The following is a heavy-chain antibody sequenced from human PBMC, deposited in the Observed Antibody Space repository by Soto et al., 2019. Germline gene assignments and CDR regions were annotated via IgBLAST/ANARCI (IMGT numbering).Heavy chain of an antibody. D-gene: IGHD3-10*01. J-gene: IGHJ4*02. CDR1: GFTFSSYA. V-gene: IGHV3-30-3*01. CDR2: ISYDGSNT. Sequence: QVQLVESGGGVVQLGRSLRLSCAASGFTFSSYAMQWVRQAPGKGLEWVAVISYDGSNTYYADSVKGRFTISRDNSKNTLYLQMNSLRAEDTAVYYCARPDYGSGSYPDYWGQGTLVTVSS. CDR3: ARPDYGSGSYPDY.